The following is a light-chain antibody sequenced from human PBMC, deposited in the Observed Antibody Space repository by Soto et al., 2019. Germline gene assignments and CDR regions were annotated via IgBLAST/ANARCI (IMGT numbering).Light chain of an antibody. CDR3: SSYTRSDVI. CDR1: SSDGDFYTY. CDR2: GIS. J-gene: IGLJ2*01. Sequence: QAVVTQPASVSGSPGQSITFSCTVTSSDGDFYTYVSWYQQHPGKAPKLLIYGISNRPSGVSNRFSGSKSGNTASLTISGLQAEDEADYYCSSYTRSDVIFGGGTKLTVL. V-gene: IGLV2-14*03.